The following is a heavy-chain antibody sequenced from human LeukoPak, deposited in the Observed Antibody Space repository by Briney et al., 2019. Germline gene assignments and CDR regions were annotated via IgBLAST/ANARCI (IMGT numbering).Heavy chain of an antibody. D-gene: IGHD6-6*01. CDR3: AKGNKGEYSN. CDR1: GFTFSSYS. Sequence: PGGSLRLSCAASGFTFSSYSMNWVRQAPGKGLEWVSSISSSSSYIHYADSVKGRFTISRDNAKNSLYLQVNSLRAEDTAVYYCAKGNKGEYSNWGQGTLVTVSS. CDR2: ISSSSSYI. J-gene: IGHJ4*02. V-gene: IGHV3-21*01.